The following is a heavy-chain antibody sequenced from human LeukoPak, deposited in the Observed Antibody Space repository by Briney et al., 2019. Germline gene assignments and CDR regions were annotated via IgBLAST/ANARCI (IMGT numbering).Heavy chain of an antibody. Sequence: GGSLRLSCTVSGFTFNSFWMTWVRQAPGKGLEWVATIEQDGNEKYYLDSVKGRFTISRDNAENSIYLHMNSLSVDDTAVYYCARASVWSGYLGYWGQGTLVTVSS. D-gene: IGHD3-3*01. CDR1: GFTFNSFW. J-gene: IGHJ4*02. CDR2: IEQDGNEK. CDR3: ARASVWSGYLGY. V-gene: IGHV3-7*01.